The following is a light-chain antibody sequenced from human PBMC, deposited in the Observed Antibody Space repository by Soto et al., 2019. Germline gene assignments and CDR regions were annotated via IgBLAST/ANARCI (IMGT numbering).Light chain of an antibody. V-gene: IGLV2-14*01. J-gene: IGLJ1*01. CDR2: NVS. Sequence: QSVLTQPASVSGSPGQSITISCTGTSSDVGGHNSVSWYQQHPGKAPKLMIYNVSNRPSGVSNRFSGSKSDNTASLTISGLLAEDEADYYCTSYTSSSTYVFGAGTKLTVL. CDR3: TSYTSSSTYV. CDR1: SSDVGGHNS.